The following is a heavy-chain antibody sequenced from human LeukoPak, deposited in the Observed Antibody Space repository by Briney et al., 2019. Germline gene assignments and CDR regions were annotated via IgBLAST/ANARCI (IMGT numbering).Heavy chain of an antibody. J-gene: IGHJ6*03. CDR1: GGSISSGGYY. V-gene: IGHV4-31*03. CDR3: ASTGGGSDLAIPYYYYYYMDV. CDR2: IYYSGST. D-gene: IGHD3-16*01. Sequence: TLSLTCTVSGGSISSGGYYWSWIRQHPGKGLEWIGYIYYSGSTYYNPSLKSRVTISVDTSKNQFSLKLSSVTAADTAVYYCASTGGGSDLAIPYYYYYYMDVWGKGTTVTVSS.